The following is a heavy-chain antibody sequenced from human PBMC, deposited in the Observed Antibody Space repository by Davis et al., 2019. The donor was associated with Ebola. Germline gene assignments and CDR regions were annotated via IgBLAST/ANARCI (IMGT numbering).Heavy chain of an antibody. CDR2: INHSGST. Sequence: PGGSLRLSCAVYGGSFSGYYWSWIRQPPGKGLEWIGEINHSGSTNYNPSLKSRVTISVDTSKNQFSLKLSSVTAADTAVYYCARGRSIAARRVLGAGYYFDYWGQGTLVTVSS. CDR3: ARGRSIAARRVLGAGYYFDY. CDR1: GGSFSGYY. D-gene: IGHD6-6*01. V-gene: IGHV4-34*01. J-gene: IGHJ4*02.